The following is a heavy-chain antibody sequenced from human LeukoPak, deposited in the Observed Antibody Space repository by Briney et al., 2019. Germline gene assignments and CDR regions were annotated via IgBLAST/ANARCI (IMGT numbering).Heavy chain of an antibody. J-gene: IGHJ4*02. V-gene: IGHV1-2*02. CDR3: AREGDSSGYYIMLDY. CDR2: INPNSGGT. D-gene: IGHD3-22*01. CDR1: GYTFTGYY. Sequence: ASVKVSCKASGYTFTGYYMYWVRQAPGQGLEWMGWINPNSGGTNYAQKFQGRVTMTRDTSISTAYMELSRLRSDDTAVYYCAREGDSSGYYIMLDYWGQGTLVTVSS.